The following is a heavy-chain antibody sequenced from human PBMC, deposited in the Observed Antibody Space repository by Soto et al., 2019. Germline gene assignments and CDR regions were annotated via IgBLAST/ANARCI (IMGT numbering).Heavy chain of an antibody. CDR1: GFTFSSYG. J-gene: IGHJ4*02. CDR3: ENDRSSGNYPTAFDY. V-gene: IGHV3-30*18. D-gene: IGHD1-26*01. CDR2: ISYDGGNE. Sequence: GGSLRRSCAGSGFTFSSYGIHWVRQAPGKGLEWVALISYDGGNEKYTESVKDRFTISRDDSHNVAYLQMSSLRTEDTAMYYCENDRSSGNYPTAFDYWGQGRLVTVSS.